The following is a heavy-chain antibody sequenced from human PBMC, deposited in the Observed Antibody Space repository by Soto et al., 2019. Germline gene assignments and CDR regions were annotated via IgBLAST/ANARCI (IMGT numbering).Heavy chain of an antibody. CDR2: IYYSGST. V-gene: IGHV4-61*01. Sequence: QVQLQESGPGLVKPSETLSLTCTVSGGSVSSGSYYWSWIRQPPGKGLEWIGYIYYSGSTNYNPSLKSRVTISVDTSKNQFPLKLNSVTAADTAVYYCARGAYSSSGYGYYGMDVWGQGTTVTVSS. J-gene: IGHJ6*02. CDR1: GGSVSSGSYY. CDR3: ARGAYSSSGYGYYGMDV. D-gene: IGHD6-13*01.